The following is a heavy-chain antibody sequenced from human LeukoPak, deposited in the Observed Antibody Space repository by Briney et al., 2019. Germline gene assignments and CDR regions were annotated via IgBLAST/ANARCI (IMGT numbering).Heavy chain of an antibody. Sequence: SETLSLTCSVSGGSISSYYWSWIRQPPGKGLEWIGYIWYSGSTNYHPSLKSRVTISIDTSKTQFSLKLTSVTAADTAAYYCASASSAWPYYFNYWGQGSLVAVSS. CDR1: GGSISSYY. CDR2: IWYSGST. V-gene: IGHV4-59*01. D-gene: IGHD1-26*01. CDR3: ASASSAWPYYFNY. J-gene: IGHJ4*02.